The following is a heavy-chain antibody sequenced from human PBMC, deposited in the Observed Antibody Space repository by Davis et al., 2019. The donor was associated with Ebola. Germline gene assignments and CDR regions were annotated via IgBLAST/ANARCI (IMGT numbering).Heavy chain of an antibody. CDR1: GFTVSSNY. V-gene: IGHV3-53*01. J-gene: IGHJ4*02. CDR2: IYGGGST. Sequence: GGSLRLSCAVSGFTVSSNYMSWVRQAPGKGLEWVSVIYGGGSTYYADSVKGRFTISRDNSNNTLYLQMSSLRVEDTAVYYCARGALGVTTRHFDYWGQGTLVTVSS. CDR3: ARGALGVTTRHFDY. D-gene: IGHD4-17*01.